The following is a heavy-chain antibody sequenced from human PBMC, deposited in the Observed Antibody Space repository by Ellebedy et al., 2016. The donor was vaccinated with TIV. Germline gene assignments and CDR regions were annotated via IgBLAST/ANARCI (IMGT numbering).Heavy chain of an antibody. D-gene: IGHD3-10*01. V-gene: IGHV1-3*04. CDR1: GYTFTNYA. CDR3: ARVGDTMAPFDY. Sequence: ASVKVSCXASGYTFTNYAVHWVRQGSYPMHWVRQAPGQRLEWMGWINTGNGDTTYSEKFQGRVTITRDTSASTAYMELSSLRSDDTAVYYCARVGDTMAPFDYWGQGTLVTVSS. J-gene: IGHJ4*02. CDR2: INTGNGDT.